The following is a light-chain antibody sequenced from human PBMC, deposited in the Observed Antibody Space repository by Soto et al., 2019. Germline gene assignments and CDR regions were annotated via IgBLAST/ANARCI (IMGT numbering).Light chain of an antibody. Sequence: DIQMTQSPSTLDASVRGRVTITCRASQTISSWLAWFQQRPGRAAKFLIYKASSLKNGVPLRFSGSGSGTEFTLTISSLQPDDFATYYCLHYNSYSEAFGQGTKGVI. V-gene: IGKV1-5*03. CDR3: LHYNSYSEA. J-gene: IGKJ1*01. CDR2: KAS. CDR1: QTISSW.